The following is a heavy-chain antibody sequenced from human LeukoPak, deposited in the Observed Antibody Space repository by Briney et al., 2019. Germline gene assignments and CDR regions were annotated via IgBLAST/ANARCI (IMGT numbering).Heavy chain of an antibody. V-gene: IGHV4-31*03. D-gene: IGHD3-10*01. CDR2: IYYSGST. CDR1: GGSISSGGYY. J-gene: IGHJ4*02. CDR3: ARDRGLLWFGPTD. Sequence: PSETLSLTCTVSGGSISSGGYYWSWIRQHPGKGLEWIGYIYYSGSTYYNPSLKSRVTISVDTSKNQFSLKLSSVTAADTAVYYCARDRGLLWFGPTDWGQGTLVTVSS.